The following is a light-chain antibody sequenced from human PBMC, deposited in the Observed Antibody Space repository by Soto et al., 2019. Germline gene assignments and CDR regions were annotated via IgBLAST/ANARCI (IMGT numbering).Light chain of an antibody. J-gene: IGLJ2*01. Sequence: QSVLTQPPSVSGAPGQRVTISCTGSSSNIGAGYDVHWYRQLPGTAPKLLIYANSNRPSGVPDRFSGSKSGTSASLAITGLQAEDEADYYCQSYDSSLSGYVVFGGGTKVTVL. CDR3: QSYDSSLSGYVV. CDR1: SSNIGAGYD. CDR2: ANS. V-gene: IGLV1-40*01.